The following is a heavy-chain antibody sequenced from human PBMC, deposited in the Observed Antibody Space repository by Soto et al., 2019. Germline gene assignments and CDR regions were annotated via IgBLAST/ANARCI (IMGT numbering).Heavy chain of an antibody. D-gene: IGHD3-10*01. Sequence: SETLSLTCAVYGGSFSGYYWSWIRQPPGKGLEWIGEINHSGSTNYNPSLKSRVTISVDTSKDQFSLKLSSVTAADTAVYYCARGRGFYGSGENWFDPWGQGTLVNVS. CDR2: INHSGST. V-gene: IGHV4-34*01. J-gene: IGHJ5*02. CDR3: ARGRGFYGSGENWFDP. CDR1: GGSFSGYY.